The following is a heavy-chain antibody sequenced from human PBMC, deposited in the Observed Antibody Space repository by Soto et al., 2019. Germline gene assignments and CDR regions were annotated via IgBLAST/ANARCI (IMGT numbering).Heavy chain of an antibody. V-gene: IGHV4-4*02. J-gene: IGHJ4*02. Sequence: AETLSITCTVSGDSMSISNWWNWVRQSPGKGLEWIGEAHHSGRTNYNRSLKSRVTISVDRSQNHFSLQLTSVTAADTAVYYCARSEATALDFWGQGTLVTVSS. CDR2: AHHSGRT. CDR3: ARSEATALDF. CDR1: GDSMSISNW.